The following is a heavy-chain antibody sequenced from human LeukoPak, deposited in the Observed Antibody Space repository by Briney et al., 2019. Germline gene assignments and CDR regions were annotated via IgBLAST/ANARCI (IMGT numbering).Heavy chain of an antibody. CDR3: ARVCCYYGSGSSLDY. D-gene: IGHD3-10*01. V-gene: IGHV1-18*01. CDR1: GYTFTSYG. Sequence: ASVKVSCKASGYTFTSYGISWVRQAPGQGLEWMGWISAYNGNTNYAQKLQGRVTMTTDTSTSTAYMELRSLRSDDTAVYYCARVCCYYGSGSSLDYWAREPWSPSPQ. J-gene: IGHJ4*02. CDR2: ISAYNGNT.